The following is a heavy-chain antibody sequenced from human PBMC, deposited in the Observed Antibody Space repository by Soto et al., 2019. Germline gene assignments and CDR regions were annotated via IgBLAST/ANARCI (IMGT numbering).Heavy chain of an antibody. D-gene: IGHD6-13*01. CDR2: ISAYNGNT. Sequence: ASVKVSCKASGYTFTSYGISWVRQAPGQGLEWMGWISAYNGNTNYAQKLQGRVTMTTDTSTSTAYMELRSLRSDDTAVYYCAKYSSSWYVHWFDPWAQGTLVPVS. J-gene: IGHJ5*02. CDR1: GYTFTSYG. V-gene: IGHV1-18*01. CDR3: AKYSSSWYVHWFDP.